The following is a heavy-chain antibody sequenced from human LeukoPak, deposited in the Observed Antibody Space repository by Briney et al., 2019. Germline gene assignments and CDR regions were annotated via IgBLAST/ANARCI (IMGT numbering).Heavy chain of an antibody. D-gene: IGHD4-17*01. J-gene: IGHJ6*02. CDR2: INHSGST. CDR1: GGSFSGYY. CDR3: ATHRGVAVRAASYYYYGMDV. Sequence: SETLSLTCAVYGGSFSGYYWSWIRQPPGKGLEWIGEINHSGSTNYNPSLKSRVTISVDTSKNQFSLKLSSVTAADTAVYYCATHRGVAVRAASYYYYGMDVWGQGTLVTVSS. V-gene: IGHV4-34*01.